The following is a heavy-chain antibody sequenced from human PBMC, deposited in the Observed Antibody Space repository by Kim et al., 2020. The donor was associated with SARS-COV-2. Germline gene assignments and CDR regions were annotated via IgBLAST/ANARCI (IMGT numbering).Heavy chain of an antibody. CDR2: ISWNSGSI. CDR1: GFTFDDYA. Sequence: GGSLRLSCAASGFTFDDYAMHWVRQAPGKGLEWVSGISWNSGSIGYADSVKGRFTISRDNAKNSLYLQMNSLRAEDTALYYCAKDQGPRWPHAFDIWGQGTMVTVSS. CDR3: AKDQGPRWPHAFDI. D-gene: IGHD2-15*01. J-gene: IGHJ3*02. V-gene: IGHV3-9*01.